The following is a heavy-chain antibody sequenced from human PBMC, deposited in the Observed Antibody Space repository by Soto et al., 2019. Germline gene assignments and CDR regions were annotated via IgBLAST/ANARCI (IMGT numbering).Heavy chain of an antibody. CDR1: GFTVSSNY. V-gene: IGHV3-53*01. CDR2: IYSGGST. Sequence: GGSLRLSCAASGFTVSSNYMSWVRQAPGKGLEWVSVIYSGGSTYYADSVKGRFTISRDNSKNTLYLQMNSLRAEDTAVYYCARHSSGWYPSYFDYWGQGTLGTVSS. CDR3: ARHSSGWYPSYFDY. D-gene: IGHD6-19*01. J-gene: IGHJ4*02.